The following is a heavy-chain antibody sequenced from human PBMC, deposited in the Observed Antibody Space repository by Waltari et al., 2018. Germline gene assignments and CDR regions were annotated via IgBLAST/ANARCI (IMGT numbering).Heavy chain of an antibody. CDR2: INHSGST. Sequence: QVQLQQWGAGLLKPSETLSLTCAVYGGSFSGYYWSWIRQPPGKGLEWIGEINHSGSTNYNPSLKSRVTMTRNTSISTAYMELSSLRSEDTAVYYCARQKGQLLLGYYYGMDVWGQGTTVTVSS. D-gene: IGHD2-2*01. CDR3: ARQKGQLLLGYYYGMDV. V-gene: IGHV4-34*01. J-gene: IGHJ6*02. CDR1: GGSFSGYY.